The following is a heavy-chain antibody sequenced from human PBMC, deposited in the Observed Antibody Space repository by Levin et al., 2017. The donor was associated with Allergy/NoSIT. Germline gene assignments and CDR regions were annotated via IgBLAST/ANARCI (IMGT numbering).Heavy chain of an antibody. V-gene: IGHV1-2*02. Sequence: GESLKISCKASGYTFTGYYMHWVRQAPGQGLEWMGWINPNSGGTNYAQKFQGRVTMTRDTSISTAYMELSRLRSDDTAVYYCARDGDYGSGSVLPYWGQGTLVTVSS. D-gene: IGHD3-10*01. CDR3: ARDGDYGSGSVLPY. CDR1: GYTFTGYY. J-gene: IGHJ4*02. CDR2: INPNSGGT.